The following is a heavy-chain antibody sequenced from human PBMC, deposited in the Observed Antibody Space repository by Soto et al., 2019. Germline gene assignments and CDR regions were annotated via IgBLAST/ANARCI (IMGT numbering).Heavy chain of an antibody. CDR1: GYTFTSYA. J-gene: IGHJ4*02. CDR3: ARSIVVVTAADY. CDR2: INAGNGNT. V-gene: IGHV1-3*01. Sequence: ASVKVSCKASGYTFTSYAMHWVRQAPGQRLEWMGWINAGNGNTKYSQKFQGRVTTTRDTSASTAYMELSSLRSEDTAVYYCARSIVVVTAADYWGQGTLVTVSS. D-gene: IGHD2-21*02.